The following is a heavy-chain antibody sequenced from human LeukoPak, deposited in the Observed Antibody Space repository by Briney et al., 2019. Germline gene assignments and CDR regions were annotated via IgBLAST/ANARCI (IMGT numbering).Heavy chain of an antibody. V-gene: IGHV3-21*04. CDR1: GFTFSSYS. CDR3: ARGADGVSSNSRGWFDP. Sequence: AAGSLRLSCAASGFTFSSYSMNWVRQAPGKGLEWVSSISSSSSYIYYADSVKGRFTISRDNAKNSLYLQMNSPRAEATAAYSCARGADGVSSNSRGWFDPWGKGTLVTVSS. CDR2: ISSSSSYI. J-gene: IGHJ5*02. D-gene: IGHD2-15*01.